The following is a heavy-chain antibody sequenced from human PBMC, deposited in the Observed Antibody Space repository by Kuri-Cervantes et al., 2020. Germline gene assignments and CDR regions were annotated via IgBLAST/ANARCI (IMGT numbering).Heavy chain of an antibody. V-gene: IGHV3-48*01. J-gene: IGHJ3*02. CDR3: ARDGELLSRAFDI. CDR2: ITSSSSSI. Sequence: GGSLRLSCAASGFTLSSNSMNWVRQAPGKGLEWVSYITSSSSSIYYSDSVKGRFTISRDNSKNTLYLQMNSLRAEDTAVYYCARDGELLSRAFDIWGQGTMVTVSS. CDR1: GFTLSSNS. D-gene: IGHD1-26*01.